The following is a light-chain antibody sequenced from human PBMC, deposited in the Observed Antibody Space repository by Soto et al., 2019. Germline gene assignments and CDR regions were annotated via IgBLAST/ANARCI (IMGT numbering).Light chain of an antibody. V-gene: IGKV1-39*01. CDR1: QSISAY. J-gene: IGKJ1*01. CDR3: QQYNTYTWT. Sequence: DIQLTQSPSSLSASVGDRVTITCRASQSISAYLNWYQQKPGKAPKLLICAASSLQSGVPSRFSGSGYGTEFTLTISSLQPDDFATYYCQQYNTYTWTFGQGPKVDI. CDR2: AAS.